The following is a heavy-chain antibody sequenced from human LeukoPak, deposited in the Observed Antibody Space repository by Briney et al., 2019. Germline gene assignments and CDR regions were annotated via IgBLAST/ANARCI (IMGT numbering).Heavy chain of an antibody. J-gene: IGHJ4*02. CDR1: GFIFSNCG. D-gene: IGHD3-10*01. Sequence: RSLRLSCAASGFIFSNCGMHWVRQAPGKGLEWVAVISYDGSNKYYADSVKGRFTISRDNSKNTLYLQMSSLRAEDTAVYYCAKDHLHIFGSGSYIDFWGQGTLVTVSS. V-gene: IGHV3-30*18. CDR3: AKDHLHIFGSGSYIDF. CDR2: ISYDGSNK.